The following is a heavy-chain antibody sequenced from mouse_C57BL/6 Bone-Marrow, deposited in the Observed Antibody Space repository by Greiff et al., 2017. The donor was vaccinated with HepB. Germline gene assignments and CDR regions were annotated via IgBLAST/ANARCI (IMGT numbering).Heavy chain of an antibody. J-gene: IGHJ3*01. V-gene: IGHV1-82*01. CDR1: GYAFSSSW. D-gene: IGHD1-1*01. CDR3: ARWDYGSSSFAY. CDR2: IYPGDGDT. Sequence: QVQLQQSGPELVKPGASVKISCKASGYAFSSSWMNWVKQRPGKGLEWIGRIYPGDGDTKYNGKFKGKATLTADKSSSTAYMQLSSLTSEDSAVYFCARWDYGSSSFAYWGQGTLVTVSA.